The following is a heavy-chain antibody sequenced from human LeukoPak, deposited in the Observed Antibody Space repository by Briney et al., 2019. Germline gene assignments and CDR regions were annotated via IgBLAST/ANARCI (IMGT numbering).Heavy chain of an antibody. CDR2: IYSGGGT. Sequence: GGSLRLSCAASGFTVSSNYMSWVRQAPGKGLEWVSVIYSGGGTYHADSVRGRFTISRDNSKNTLYLQMNSLRAEDTAVYYCARDKNPGIAADWGQGTLVTVSS. J-gene: IGHJ4*02. CDR3: ARDKNPGIAAD. CDR1: GFTVSSNY. D-gene: IGHD6-13*01. V-gene: IGHV3-53*01.